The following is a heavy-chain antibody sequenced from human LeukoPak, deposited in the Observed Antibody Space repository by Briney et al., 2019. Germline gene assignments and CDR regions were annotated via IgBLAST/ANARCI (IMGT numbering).Heavy chain of an antibody. J-gene: IGHJ4*02. CDR1: GFTLSSDW. V-gene: IGHV3-7*03. Sequence: GGSLRLSCVVSGFTLSSDWMSWVRQAPGKGLEWVANIKKDGIEKYYVESVKGRFTISRDNAKNLLYLQVNSLRVEDTAVYYCARDFYGSRSYIDYWGQGTLVTVSP. CDR2: IKKDGIEK. D-gene: IGHD3-10*01. CDR3: ARDFYGSRSYIDY.